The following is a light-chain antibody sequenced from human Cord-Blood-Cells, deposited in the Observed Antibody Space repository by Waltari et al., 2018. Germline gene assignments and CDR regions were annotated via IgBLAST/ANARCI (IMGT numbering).Light chain of an antibody. CDR3: CSYAGSSTFS. Sequence: QSALTQPASVSGSPGQSITISCTGTSSDVGSYNLVSWYQQHPGKAPKLMIYEVSKRPSGVSTRFSGSKSGNTASLTISGLQAEDEADYYCCSYAGSSTFSFGGGTKLTVL. CDR1: SSDVGSYNL. J-gene: IGLJ2*01. V-gene: IGLV2-23*02. CDR2: EVS.